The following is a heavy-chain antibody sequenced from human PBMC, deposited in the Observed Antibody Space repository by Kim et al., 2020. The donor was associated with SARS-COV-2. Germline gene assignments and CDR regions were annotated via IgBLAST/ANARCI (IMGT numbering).Heavy chain of an antibody. Sequence: GESLKISCKGSGYSFTSYWIGWVRQMPGKGLEWMGIIYPGDSDTRYSPSFQGQVTISADKSISTAYLQWSSLKASDTAMYYCARLSGYSGYEPIRNYFDYWGQGTLVTVSS. J-gene: IGHJ4*02. D-gene: IGHD5-12*01. V-gene: IGHV5-51*01. CDR3: ARLSGYSGYEPIRNYFDY. CDR1: GYSFTSYW. CDR2: IYPGDSDT.